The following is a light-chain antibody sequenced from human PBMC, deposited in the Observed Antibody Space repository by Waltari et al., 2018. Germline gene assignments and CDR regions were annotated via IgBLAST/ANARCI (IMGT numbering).Light chain of an antibody. J-gene: IGLJ2*01. CDR1: AFPKKY. Sequence: SYELTQPPSVSVSPGHTARIPCSGDAFPKKYAYWYQQKSGQAPVLVIYEDTKRPSGIPERFSGSSSGTVATLTISGAQVDDEADYYCYSTHSSGKVFGGGTKLTVL. CDR2: EDT. CDR3: YSTHSSGKV. V-gene: IGLV3-10*01.